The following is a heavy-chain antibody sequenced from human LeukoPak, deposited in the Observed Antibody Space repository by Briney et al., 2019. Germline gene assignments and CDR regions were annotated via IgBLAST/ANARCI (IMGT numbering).Heavy chain of an antibody. CDR3: ARDAVAGTSPRLYYYMDV. J-gene: IGHJ6*03. V-gene: IGHV3-64*01. D-gene: IGHD6-19*01. CDR1: GFTFSSYA. CDR2: ISSNGVST. Sequence: GGSLRLSCAASGFTFSSYAMHWVRQAPGKGLEYVSAISSNGVSTYYANSVKGRFTISRDNSKNTLYLQMGSLRAEDMAVYYCARDAVAGTSPRLYYYMDVWGKGTTVTVSS.